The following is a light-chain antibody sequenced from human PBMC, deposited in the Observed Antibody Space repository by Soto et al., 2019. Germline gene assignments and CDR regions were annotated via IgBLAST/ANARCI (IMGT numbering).Light chain of an antibody. Sequence: EIVLTQSPATLSLSPGERATLSCRASQSVSSYLAWYQQKPGQAPRLVISDASNRATGITARFSGSGSGTDFTLTISSLETEDFAVYYCQQRSNWPMYTFGQEPRLEIK. CDR3: QQRSNWPMYT. V-gene: IGKV3-11*01. CDR1: QSVSSY. CDR2: DAS. J-gene: IGKJ2*01.